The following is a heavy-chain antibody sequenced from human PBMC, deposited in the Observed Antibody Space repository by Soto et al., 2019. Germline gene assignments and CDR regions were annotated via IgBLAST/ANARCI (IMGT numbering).Heavy chain of an antibody. D-gene: IGHD2-8*01. CDR2: ISGYNGNT. V-gene: IGHV1-18*01. CDR1: GYSFHTYA. J-gene: IGHJ6*02. CDR3: AREYGMDV. Sequence: QVQLVQSGAEVKKPGASVNVSCKASGYSFHTYAISWVRQAPGQVLEWVGWISGYNGNTNYAQKFQGRVTSTTDTSTKTAFMELRSLTGDDTAVYYCAREYGMDVWGQGTTVTVSS.